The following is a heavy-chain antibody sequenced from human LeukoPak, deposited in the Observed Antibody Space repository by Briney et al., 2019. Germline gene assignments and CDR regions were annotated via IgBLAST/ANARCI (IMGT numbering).Heavy chain of an antibody. V-gene: IGHV4-30-4*01. CDR2: IYDSGST. J-gene: IGHJ3*02. CDR1: GASIRSGDYY. CDR3: ARDCSGGSYYGAFDI. Sequence: SETLSLTCTVSGASIRSGDYYWSWIRQPPGKGLEWIGYIYDSGSTYYNPSLKSRITISVDTSENRFSLKLSSVTATDTAVYYCARDCSGGSYYGAFDIWGQGTMVTVSS. D-gene: IGHD2-15*01.